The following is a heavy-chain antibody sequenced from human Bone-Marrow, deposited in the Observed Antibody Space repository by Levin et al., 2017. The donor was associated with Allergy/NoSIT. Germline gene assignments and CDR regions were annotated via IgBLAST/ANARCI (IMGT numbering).Heavy chain of an antibody. CDR1: GYTFTVYN. D-gene: IGHD2-21*02. CDR2: INPKSGDA. V-gene: IGHV1-2*02. J-gene: IGHJ4*02. Sequence: PGESLKISCKASGYTFTVYNMHWVRQAPGQGLEWMGWINPKSGDASYAQDFQGRVSMTSDTSMSTAYMELSRLRPGDTAVYYCATSYCGGHCSPLDFWGQGTLVTVSS. CDR3: ATSYCGGHCSPLDF.